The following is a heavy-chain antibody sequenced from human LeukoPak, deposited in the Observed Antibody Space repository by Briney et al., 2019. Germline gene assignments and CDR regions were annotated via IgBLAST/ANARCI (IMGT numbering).Heavy chain of an antibody. D-gene: IGHD2-2*01. J-gene: IGHJ6*02. CDR1: GGTFSSYA. CDR3: ATFVVVPAANYYYYGMDV. Sequence: ASVKVSCKASGGTFSSYAISWVRQAPGQGLEWMGGIIPIFGTANYAQKFQGRVTITADESTSTAYMELSSLRSEDTAVYYCATFVVVPAANYYYYGMDVWGQGTTVTVSS. CDR2: IIPIFGTA. V-gene: IGHV1-69*13.